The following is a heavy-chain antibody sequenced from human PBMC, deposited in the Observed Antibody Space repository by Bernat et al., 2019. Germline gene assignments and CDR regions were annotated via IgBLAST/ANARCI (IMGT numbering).Heavy chain of an antibody. J-gene: IGHJ3*02. Sequence: EVQLVETGGGLIQPGRSLRLSCAASGLTVSTNYISWVRQAPGTGLEWVSVLYSGGTTYYADSVKGRFTRSGDNSKNTLYLPMDSLRAEDTAVYYCAKAVGSRDGYNLDAFDIWGQGAMVTVSS. CDR3: AKAVGSRDGYNLDAFDI. D-gene: IGHD5-24*01. CDR1: GLTVSTNY. CDR2: LYSGGTT. V-gene: IGHV3-53*02.